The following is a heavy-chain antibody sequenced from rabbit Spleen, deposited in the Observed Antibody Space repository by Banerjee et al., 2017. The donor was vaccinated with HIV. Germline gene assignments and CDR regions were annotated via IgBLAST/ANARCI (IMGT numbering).Heavy chain of an antibody. J-gene: IGHJ4*01. CDR1: GFSFSVRHD. CDR3: ARETSSGWGVVLYYFSL. V-gene: IGHV1S45*01. CDR2: IGASSGNT. D-gene: IGHD4-1*01. Sequence: QEQLVESGGGLVKPGASLTLTCKASGFSFSVRHDMCWARQAPGKGLEWIGCIGASSGNTYYANWAKGRFTITRSTSLATVTLQLNSLTAADTATYFCARETSSGWGVVLYYFSLWGPGTLFTVS.